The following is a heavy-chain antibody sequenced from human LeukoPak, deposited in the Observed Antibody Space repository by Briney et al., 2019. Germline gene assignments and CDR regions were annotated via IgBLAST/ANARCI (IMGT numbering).Heavy chain of an antibody. J-gene: IGHJ4*02. CDR1: GITFSSYS. V-gene: IGHV3-33*08. CDR3: AREMGLNIVATFGY. Sequence: GGSLRLSCAASGITFSSYSMAWVRQAPGKGLEWVALIWYDGSNKYYADSVQGRFIISRDNSKNTLYLQMNSLRAEDTAVYYCAREMGLNIVATFGYWGQGTLVTVSS. CDR2: IWYDGSNK. D-gene: IGHD5-12*01.